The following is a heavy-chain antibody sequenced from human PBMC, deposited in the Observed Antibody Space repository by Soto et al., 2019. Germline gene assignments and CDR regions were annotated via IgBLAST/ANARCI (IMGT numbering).Heavy chain of an antibody. J-gene: IGHJ4*02. Sequence: QITLKESGPTLLKPTETLTLTCTFSEFSLSTSGVAVGWIRQPPGKALEWLALIYWDDDKRYSPSLKSRLTITKDTSKNQVVLTMTNMGPADTATYYCARGVPFDYWGQGTLVTVSS. CDR2: IYWDDDK. CDR3: ARGVPFDY. CDR1: EFSLSTSGVA. V-gene: IGHV2-5*02. D-gene: IGHD3-10*01.